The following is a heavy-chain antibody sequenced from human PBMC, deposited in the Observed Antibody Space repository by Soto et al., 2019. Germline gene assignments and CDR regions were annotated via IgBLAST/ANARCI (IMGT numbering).Heavy chain of an antibody. Sequence: SVKVSCKASGGTFSSYAISWVRQAPGQGLEWMGGIIPIFGTANYAQKFQGRVTITADESTSTAYMELSSLRSEDTAVYYCALGYCSSTSCRPAGWFDPWGQGTLVTVSS. V-gene: IGHV1-69*13. CDR2: IIPIFGTA. CDR1: GGTFSSYA. J-gene: IGHJ5*02. D-gene: IGHD2-2*01. CDR3: ALGYCSSTSCRPAGWFDP.